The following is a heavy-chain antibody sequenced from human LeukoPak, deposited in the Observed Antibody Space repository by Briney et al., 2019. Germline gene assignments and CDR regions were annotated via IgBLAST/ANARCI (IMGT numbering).Heavy chain of an antibody. J-gene: IGHJ3*02. V-gene: IGHV3-64*01. CDR2: ISGDGGTT. CDR1: GFTFSSYA. CDR3: ARGGIKGPHDAYDI. Sequence: GGSLRLSCAASGFTFSSYAMHWVRQAPGKGLEYASAISGDGGTTYYPNSVKGRFTISRDNSKNTLYLQMDSLRPEDMAVYYCARGGIKGPHDAYDIWGQGTVLTVSS. D-gene: IGHD3-10*01.